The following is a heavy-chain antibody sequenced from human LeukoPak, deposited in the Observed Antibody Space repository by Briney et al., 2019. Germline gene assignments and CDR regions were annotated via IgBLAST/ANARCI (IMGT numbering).Heavy chain of an antibody. Sequence: ASVKVSCKASGYTFTSYGISWVRQAPGQGLEWMGWISAYNGNTNYAQKLQGRVTMTTDTSTSTAYMELRSLRSDDTAVYYCARHRDRWLPNDNWFDPWGQGTLVTVSS. J-gene: IGHJ5*02. CDR2: ISAYNGNT. V-gene: IGHV1-18*01. D-gene: IGHD5-24*01. CDR3: ARHRDRWLPNDNWFDP. CDR1: GYTFTSYG.